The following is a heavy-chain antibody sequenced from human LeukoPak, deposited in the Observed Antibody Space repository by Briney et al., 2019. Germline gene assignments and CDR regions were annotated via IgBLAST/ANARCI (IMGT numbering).Heavy chain of an antibody. D-gene: IGHD3-16*01. CDR1: GDSITSGDYY. CDR2: INHSGSN. J-gene: IGHJ2*01. CDR3: ARDPRTGGSWYVDL. V-gene: IGHV4-30-2*01. Sequence: SETLSLTCIVSGDSITSGDYYWSWIRQPPGKGLEWIGCINHSGSNYNNPSLKSRVTISMDTSKNQFSPELSGVTAADTAVYYCARDPRTGGSWYVDLWGRGTLVIVSS.